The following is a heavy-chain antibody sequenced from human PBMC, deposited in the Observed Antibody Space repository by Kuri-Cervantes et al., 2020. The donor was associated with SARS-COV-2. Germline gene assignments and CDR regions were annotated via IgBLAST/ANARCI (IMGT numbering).Heavy chain of an antibody. CDR1: GGSISSGGYY. CDR3: ARGAGYSSSWYRGGAFDI. J-gene: IGHJ3*02. Sequence: GSLRLSCTVSGGSISSGGYYWSWIRQPPGKGLEWIGYIYYSGSTNYNPSLKSRVTISVDTSKNQFSLKLSSVTAADTAVYYCARGAGYSSSWYRGGAFDIWGQGTMVTVSS. V-gene: IGHV4-61*08. CDR2: IYYSGST. D-gene: IGHD6-13*01.